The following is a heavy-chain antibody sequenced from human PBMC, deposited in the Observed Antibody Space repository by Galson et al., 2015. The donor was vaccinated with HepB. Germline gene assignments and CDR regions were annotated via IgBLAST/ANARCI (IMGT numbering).Heavy chain of an antibody. V-gene: IGHV1-69*13. J-gene: IGHJ4*02. CDR3: ARESPHGYDDY. D-gene: IGHD5-12*01. CDR2: IIPMFATA. Sequence: SVKVSCKASGGTFSYYAISWVRQAPGQGLEWMGGIIPMFATAKNAQKFQGRVTITADESTSTAYMELSSLRSDDTAVYYCARESPHGYDDYWGQGTLVIVAS. CDR1: GGTFSYYA.